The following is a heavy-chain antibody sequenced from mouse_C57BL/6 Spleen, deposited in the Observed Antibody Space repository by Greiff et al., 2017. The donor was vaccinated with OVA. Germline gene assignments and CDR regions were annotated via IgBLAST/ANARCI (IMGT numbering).Heavy chain of an antibody. CDR2: IDPSDSET. J-gene: IGHJ1*03. Sequence: QVQLKQPGAELVRPGSSVKLSCKASGYTFTSYWMHWVKQRPIQGLEWIGNIDPSDSETHYNQKFKDKATLTVDKSSSTAYMQLSSLTSEDSAVYYCARSVYYDYDWYFDVWGTGTTVTVSS. CDR1: GYTFTSYW. D-gene: IGHD2-4*01. V-gene: IGHV1-52*01. CDR3: ARSVYYDYDWYFDV.